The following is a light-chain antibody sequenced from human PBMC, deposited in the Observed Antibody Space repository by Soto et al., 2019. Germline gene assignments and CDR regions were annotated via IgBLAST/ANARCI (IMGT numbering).Light chain of an antibody. J-gene: IGLJ1*01. Sequence: QSVLTQPASVSGSPGQSITISCTGTSRDVGAYDYVSWYLQYPDKAPQLLIYYVDHRPSGVSSRFSGSKSGNTASLTISGLQAEDEGDYYCSSYTSSSTSYVFGTGTKVTVL. CDR2: YVD. CDR1: SRDVGAYDY. V-gene: IGLV2-14*03. CDR3: SSYTSSSTSYV.